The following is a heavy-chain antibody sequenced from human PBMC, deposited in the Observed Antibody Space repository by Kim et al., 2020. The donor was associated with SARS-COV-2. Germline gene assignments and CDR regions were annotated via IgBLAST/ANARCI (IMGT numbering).Heavy chain of an antibody. CDR1: GGSFSGYY. J-gene: IGHJ4*02. V-gene: IGHV4-34*01. Sequence: SETLSLTCAVYGGSFSGYYWSWIRQPPGKGLEWIGEINHSGSTNYNPSLKSRVTISVDTSKNQFSLKLSSVTAADTAVYYCARSGYSSGWYPTPLYFDYWGQGTLVTVSS. CDR2: INHSGST. D-gene: IGHD6-19*01. CDR3: ARSGYSSGWYPTPLYFDY.